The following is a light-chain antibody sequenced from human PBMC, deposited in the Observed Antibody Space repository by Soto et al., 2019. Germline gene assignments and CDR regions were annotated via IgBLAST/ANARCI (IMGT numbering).Light chain of an antibody. CDR1: QSISTW. Sequence: DIQMTQSPSTLSASVGDRVTMTCRASQSISTWLAWYQQRPGRAPTLLIYKASTLEGGVPSTFSGSASGTEFTLTISSLQPDDFATCDGQQYYTFPWTFGHGTKVEIK. J-gene: IGKJ1*01. V-gene: IGKV1-5*03. CDR3: QQYYTFPWT. CDR2: KAS.